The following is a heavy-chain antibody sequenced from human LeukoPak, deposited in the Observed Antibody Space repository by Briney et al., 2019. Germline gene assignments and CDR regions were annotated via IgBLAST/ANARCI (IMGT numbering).Heavy chain of an antibody. Sequence: ASVKVSCKASGYTFTGYYMHWVRQAPGQGLEWMGWINPNSGGTNYAQKFQGRVTMTRDTSISTAYMGLSRLRSDDTAVYYCARPLLPYCTNGVCYEAGRLWFDPWGQGTLVTVSS. J-gene: IGHJ5*02. CDR3: ARPLLPYCTNGVCYEAGRLWFDP. D-gene: IGHD2-8*01. CDR2: INPNSGGT. CDR1: GYTFTGYY. V-gene: IGHV1-2*02.